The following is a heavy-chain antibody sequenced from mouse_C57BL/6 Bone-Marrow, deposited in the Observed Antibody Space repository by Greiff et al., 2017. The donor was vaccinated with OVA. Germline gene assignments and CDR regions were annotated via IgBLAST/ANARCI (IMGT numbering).Heavy chain of an antibody. Sequence: VQLQQSGAELVRPGASVKLSCTASGFNIKDDYMHWVKQRPEQGLEWIGWIDPDNGDTEYASKFQGKATITADTSSNTAYLQLSSLTSEDTAVYYCTTRSRLCYAMDYWGQGTSIAVSS. D-gene: IGHD1-1*02. CDR3: TTRSRLCYAMDY. CDR2: IDPDNGDT. V-gene: IGHV14-4*01. J-gene: IGHJ4*01. CDR1: GFNIKDDY.